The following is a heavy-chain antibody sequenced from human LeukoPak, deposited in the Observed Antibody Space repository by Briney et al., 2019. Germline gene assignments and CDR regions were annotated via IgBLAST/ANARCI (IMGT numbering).Heavy chain of an antibody. J-gene: IGHJ1*01. CDR1: GFMFSKSW. V-gene: IGHV3-74*01. Sequence: GGSLRLSCAASGFMFSKSWMHWVRQVPGKGLVWVARIYNDGSTTNYADSVKGRFTISRDNSKNTLYLQMNSLRAEDTAVYYCAKVGYYDSSALGTFQHWGQGTLVTVSS. D-gene: IGHD3-22*01. CDR3: AKVGYYDSSALGTFQH. CDR2: IYNDGSTT.